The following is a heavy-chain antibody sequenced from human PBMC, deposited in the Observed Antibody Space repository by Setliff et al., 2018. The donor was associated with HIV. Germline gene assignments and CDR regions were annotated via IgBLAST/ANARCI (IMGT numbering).Heavy chain of an antibody. J-gene: IGHJ4*02. V-gene: IGHV1-69*13. Sequence: GASVKVSCKASGGTFSNYAINWVRQAPGQGLEWMGGIIPMFDKTNYAQKFQGRATITADESTSTAYMEVSSLRSEDTAVYYCARERPNTPYFDYWGQGTLVTVSS. CDR3: ARERPNTPYFDY. D-gene: IGHD1-1*01. CDR2: IIPMFDKT. CDR1: GGTFSNYA.